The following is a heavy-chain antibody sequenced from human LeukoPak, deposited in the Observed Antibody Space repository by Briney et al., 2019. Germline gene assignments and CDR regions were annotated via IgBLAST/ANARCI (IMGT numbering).Heavy chain of an antibody. D-gene: IGHD3-3*01. CDR1: GFTFSSYG. CDR3: ARDRTLLRFLEWLPHHDAFDI. Sequence: GGSLRLSCAASGFTFSSYGMHWVRQAPGKGLEWVAVISYDGSNKYYADSVKGRFTISRDNSKNTLYLQMNSLRAEDTAVYYCARDRTLLRFLEWLPHHDAFDIWGQGTMVTVSS. J-gene: IGHJ3*02. V-gene: IGHV3-30*03. CDR2: ISYDGSNK.